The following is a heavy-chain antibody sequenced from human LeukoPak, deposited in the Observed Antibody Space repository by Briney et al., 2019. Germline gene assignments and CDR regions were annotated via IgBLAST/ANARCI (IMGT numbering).Heavy chain of an antibody. V-gene: IGHV3-30*18. D-gene: IGHD3-10*01. CDR3: AKGYYGYTDY. Sequence: GGSLRLSCAASGFTFSSYGMHWVRQAPGKGLEWVAVISYDGSNKYYADSVKGRFTISRDNSKNTLYLQMNSLRAEDTAVYYCAKGYYGYTDYWGQGTLVTVSS. CDR2: ISYDGSNK. CDR1: GFTFSSYG. J-gene: IGHJ4*02.